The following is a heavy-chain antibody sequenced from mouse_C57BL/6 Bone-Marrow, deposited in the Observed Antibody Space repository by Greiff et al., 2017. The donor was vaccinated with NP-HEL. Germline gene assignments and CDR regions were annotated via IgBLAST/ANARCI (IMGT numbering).Heavy chain of an antibody. J-gene: IGHJ2*01. CDR3: ARDHSYGSSYDY. CDR2: IYTRSGNT. V-gene: IGHV1-81*01. CDR1: GYTFTSYG. Sequence: VQLQQSGAELARPGASVKLSCKASGYTFTSYGISWVKQRTGQGLEWIGEIYTRSGNTYYNEKFKGKATLSADKSSSTAYMELRSLTSENSAVYFCARDHSYGSSYDYWGQGTTLTVSS. D-gene: IGHD1-1*01.